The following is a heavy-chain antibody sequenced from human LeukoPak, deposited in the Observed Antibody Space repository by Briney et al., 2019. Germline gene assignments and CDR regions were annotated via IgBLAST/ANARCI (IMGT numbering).Heavy chain of an antibody. CDR2: INPNSGGT. D-gene: IGHD2-15*01. Sequence: ASVKVSCKASGYTFTGYYIHWVRQAPGQGLEWMGWINPNSGGTNYAQKFQGRVTMTRDTSISTAYMELSRLRSDDTAVYYCARAVVAAEKFYYYYYMDVWGKGTTVTVSS. V-gene: IGHV1-2*02. J-gene: IGHJ6*03. CDR3: ARAVVAAEKFYYYYYMDV. CDR1: GYTFTGYY.